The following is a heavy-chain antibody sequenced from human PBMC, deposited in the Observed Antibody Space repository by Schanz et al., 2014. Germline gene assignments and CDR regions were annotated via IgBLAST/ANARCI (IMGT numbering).Heavy chain of an antibody. CDR2: ISNDGSIK. D-gene: IGHD2-15*01. J-gene: IGHJ6*02. CDR1: GFTFSKYW. Sequence: VQLLDSGGGLVQPGGSLRLSCGGSGFTFSKYWMSWVRQAPGKGLEWVALISNDGSIKYYADSVEGRFTISRDNSRNTLYLQMNSLSADDTAVFYCAKGMGYCSGGTCYDYYYYGLDVWGQGTTVTGSS. V-gene: IGHV3-30*18. CDR3: AKGMGYCSGGTCYDYYYYGLDV.